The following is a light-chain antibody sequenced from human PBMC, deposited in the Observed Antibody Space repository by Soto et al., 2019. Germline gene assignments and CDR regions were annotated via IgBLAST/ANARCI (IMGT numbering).Light chain of an antibody. CDR1: SSDVGGSNY. CDR3: SSYAGSNNFVV. V-gene: IGLV2-8*01. CDR2: EVS. Sequence: QSALTQPPSASGSPGQSVTLSCTGTSSDVGGSNYVSWYQQHPGKAPKLMIYEVSERPSGVPDRFSGSKSGNTASLTVSGLQAEDEADYYCSSYAGSNNFVVFGGGTQLTVL. J-gene: IGLJ2*01.